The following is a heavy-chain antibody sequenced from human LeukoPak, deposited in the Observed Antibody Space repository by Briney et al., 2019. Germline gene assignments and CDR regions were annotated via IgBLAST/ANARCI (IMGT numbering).Heavy chain of an antibody. J-gene: IGHJ3*01. CDR2: IKSKTDGGTT. Sequence: PGGSLRLSCAASGFTFSNAWMSWVRQAPGKGLEWVGRIKSKTDGGTTDYAAPVEGRFTISRDDSKNTLYLQMNSLKTEDTAVYYCTTTPPDYDFWSGPPVWGQGTMVTVSS. CDR1: GFTFSNAW. CDR3: TTTPPDYDFWSGPPV. D-gene: IGHD3-3*01. V-gene: IGHV3-15*01.